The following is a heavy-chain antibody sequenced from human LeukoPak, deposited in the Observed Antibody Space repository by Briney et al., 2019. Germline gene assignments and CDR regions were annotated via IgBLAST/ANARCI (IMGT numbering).Heavy chain of an antibody. D-gene: IGHD5-12*01. J-gene: IGHJ3*02. Sequence: GGSLRLSCAASGFTVSSNYMSWVRQAPGKGLEWVSVIYSGGSTYYADSVKGRFTISRDNSKNTLYLQMNSLRAEDTAVYYCARARGRGYSGYSGAFDIWGQGTMVTVSS. CDR1: GFTVSSNY. CDR3: ARARGRGYSGYSGAFDI. CDR2: IYSGGST. V-gene: IGHV3-53*01.